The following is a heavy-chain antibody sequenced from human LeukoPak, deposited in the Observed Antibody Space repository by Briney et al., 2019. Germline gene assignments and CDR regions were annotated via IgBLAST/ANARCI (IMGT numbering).Heavy chain of an antibody. Sequence: ASVKVSCKASGYTFTSYGITWVRQAPGEGLEWMGWISAYNGNTNYAQKLQGRVTMTTDTSTSTAYMELRSLRSDDTAVYYCAHDCSGGSCYPDSGFDYWGQGTLLTVSS. CDR3: AHDCSGGSCYPDSGFDY. CDR2: ISAYNGNT. V-gene: IGHV1-18*01. J-gene: IGHJ4*02. D-gene: IGHD2-15*01. CDR1: GYTFTSYG.